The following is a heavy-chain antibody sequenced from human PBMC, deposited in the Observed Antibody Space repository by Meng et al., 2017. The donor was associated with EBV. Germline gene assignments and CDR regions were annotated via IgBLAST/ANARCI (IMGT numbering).Heavy chain of an antibody. CDR1: GGTFRSYA. Sequence: VWAVQVGAEVKKPGSSGKVSCKASGGTFRSYAISWVRQAPGQGLEWMGGIIPIFGTANYAQKFQGRVTITADKSTSTAYMELSSLRSEDTAVYYCARAEIAAAGRLDYWGQGTLVTVSS. V-gene: IGHV1-69*06. CDR2: IIPIFGTA. CDR3: ARAEIAAAGRLDY. J-gene: IGHJ4*02. D-gene: IGHD6-13*01.